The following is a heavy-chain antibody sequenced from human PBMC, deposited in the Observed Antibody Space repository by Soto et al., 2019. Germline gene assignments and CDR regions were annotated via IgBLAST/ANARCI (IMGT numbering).Heavy chain of an antibody. J-gene: IGHJ4*02. Sequence: ASGKVSCKAFGYTLSTYYVHWVRQAPGQGLEWMGIFTPSGGSTNFAQKLQGRFTMSADMSSSTVYMDLTSLTTDDTAVYYCTRSIGPEALFDSWGQGSLVIVSS. CDR2: FTPSGGST. V-gene: IGHV1-46*01. CDR1: GYTLSTYY. CDR3: TRSIGPEALFDS.